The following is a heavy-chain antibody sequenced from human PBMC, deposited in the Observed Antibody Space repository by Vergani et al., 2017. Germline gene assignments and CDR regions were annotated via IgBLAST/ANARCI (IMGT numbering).Heavy chain of an antibody. CDR3: ASYSFREQQLGRGGAFDI. Sequence: QLQLQESGPGLVKPSETLSLTCTVSGGSISSSSYYWGWIRQPPGKGLEWIGGIYYSGSTYYNPSLKSRVTISVDTSKNQFSLKLSSVTAADTAVYYCASYSFREQQLGRGGAFDIWGQGTMVTVSS. CDR2: IYYSGST. V-gene: IGHV4-39*01. J-gene: IGHJ3*02. CDR1: GGSISSSSYY. D-gene: IGHD6-13*01.